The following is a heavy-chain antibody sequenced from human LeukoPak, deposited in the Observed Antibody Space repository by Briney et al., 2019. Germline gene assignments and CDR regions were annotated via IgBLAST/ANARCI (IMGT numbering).Heavy chain of an antibody. D-gene: IGHD3-10*01. CDR2: IYYSGGT. V-gene: IGHV4-39*01. CDR3: ASSRPFYGSGTYYFDN. CDR1: GGSISSSRYY. Sequence: SDTLSLTCTVSGGSISSSRYYWGWIRQPPGKGLEWIGSIYYSGGTYYNPSLKSRVNISVDTSKNQFSLKLSSVTAADTAVYYCASSRPFYGSGTYYFDNWGRGTLVSVFS. J-gene: IGHJ4*02.